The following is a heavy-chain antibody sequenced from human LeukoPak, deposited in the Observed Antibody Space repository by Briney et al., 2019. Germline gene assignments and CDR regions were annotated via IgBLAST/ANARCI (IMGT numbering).Heavy chain of an antibody. Sequence: SETLSLTCAVSGDSITSDKWWTWVRQPPGKGLEWIGEIHHSKSSNYYPSLKSRVTISVDKSKNQFSLELNSVTAADTAVYYCARNEGSSSSRFYYYYGMDVWGQGTTVTVSS. J-gene: IGHJ6*02. D-gene: IGHD2-2*01. CDR2: IHHSKSS. CDR1: GDSITSDKW. CDR3: ARNEGSSSSRFYYYYGMDV. V-gene: IGHV4-4*02.